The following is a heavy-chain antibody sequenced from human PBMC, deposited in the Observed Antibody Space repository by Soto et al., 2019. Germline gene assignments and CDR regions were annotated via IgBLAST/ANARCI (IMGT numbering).Heavy chain of an antibody. V-gene: IGHV3-73*02. J-gene: IGHJ4*02. CDR1: GFTFSGSG. CDR2: IRTKTNNYAT. Sequence: EVQLVESGGGLVQPGGSLKLSCSASGFTFSGSGIHWVRQASGKGLEWVGRIRTKTNNYATAYAASVNGRFTISRDDSKNMGYLQMNSLKTEDTAVYYCTAMAGIDYWGQGTLVTVSS. D-gene: IGHD6-19*01. CDR3: TAMAGIDY.